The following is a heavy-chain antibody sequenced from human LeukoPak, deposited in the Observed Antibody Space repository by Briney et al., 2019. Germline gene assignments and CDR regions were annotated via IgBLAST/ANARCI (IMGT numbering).Heavy chain of an antibody. D-gene: IGHD3-22*01. CDR3: AIETYYYDSSGYGNHYYYYYYMDV. CDR1: GYTFTSYG. Sequence: ASVKVSCKASGYTFTSYGISWVRQAPGQGLEWMGWISAYNGNTNYAQKLQGRVTMTTDTSTSTAYMELRSLRSDDTAVYYCAIETYYYDSSGYGNHYYYYYYMDVWGKGTTVTVSS. CDR2: ISAYNGNT. V-gene: IGHV1-18*01. J-gene: IGHJ6*03.